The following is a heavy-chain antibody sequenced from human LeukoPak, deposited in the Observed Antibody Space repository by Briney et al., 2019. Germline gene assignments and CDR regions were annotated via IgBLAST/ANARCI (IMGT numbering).Heavy chain of an antibody. CDR3: ARDASSSGSNWFDP. V-gene: IGHV3-33*01. CDR1: GFTFNSYG. D-gene: IGHD6-19*01. CDR2: IWYDGSNR. J-gene: IGHJ5*02. Sequence: QSGGSLRLSCAASGFTFNSYGMHWVRQAPGKGLEWVAVIWYDGSNRYYADSVKGRFTISRDNSKNTLYLQMNSLRAEDTAVYYCARDASSSGSNWFDPWGQGTLVTVSS.